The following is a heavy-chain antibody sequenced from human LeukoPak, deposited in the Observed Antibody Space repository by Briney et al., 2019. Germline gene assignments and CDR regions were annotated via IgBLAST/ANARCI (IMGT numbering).Heavy chain of an antibody. J-gene: IGHJ4*02. CDR2: ISACNGNA. Sequence: ASGKVSCKASGYGFTSYGISWVRQAPGQGLEWMGWISACNGNANYEQKIQGRGTMTTDRSTSKAYMELRSLRSDDTAVYYCARSATMIVVAPFDYWGQGTLVTVSS. CDR3: ARSATMIVVAPFDY. D-gene: IGHD3-22*01. V-gene: IGHV1-18*01. CDR1: GYGFTSYG.